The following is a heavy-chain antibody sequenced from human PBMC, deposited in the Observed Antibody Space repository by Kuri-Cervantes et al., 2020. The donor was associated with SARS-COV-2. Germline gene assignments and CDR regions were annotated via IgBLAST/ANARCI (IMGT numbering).Heavy chain of an antibody. D-gene: IGHD1-1*01. J-gene: IGHJ6*02. CDR3: AREGQLERPGAYYYYYGMDV. CDR2: ISYDGSNK. Sequence: GGSLRLSCAASGFPFSSYAMHWVRQAPGKGLEWVAVISYDGSNKYYADSVKGRFTISRDNAKNSLYLQMNSLRAEDTAVYYCAREGQLERPGAYYYYYGMDVWGQGTTVTVSS. V-gene: IGHV3-30-3*01. CDR1: GFPFSSYA.